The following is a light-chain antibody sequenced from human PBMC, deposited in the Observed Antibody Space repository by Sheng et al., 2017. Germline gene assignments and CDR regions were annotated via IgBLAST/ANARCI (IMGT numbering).Light chain of an antibody. CDR2: GAS. V-gene: IGKV1-39*01. CDR1: PPIRTS. Sequence: IQMTQSPSSLSASVGDRVTITCRASPPIRTSLNWYQQKPGGAPRLLIYGASNLQRGVPSRFSGSGSGTDFTLTISALQPEDFATYYCHQAYSTLFTFGPGTKVDL. CDR3: HQAYSTLFT. J-gene: IGKJ3*01.